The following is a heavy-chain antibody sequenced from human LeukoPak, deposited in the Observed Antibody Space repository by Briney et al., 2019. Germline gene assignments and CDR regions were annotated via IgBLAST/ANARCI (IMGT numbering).Heavy chain of an antibody. CDR1: GFTFSSYS. CDR2: ISSSSSHI. V-gene: IGHV3-21*01. Sequence: GGSLRLSCAASGFTFSSYSMNWIRKAPGKGLEWVSSISSSSSHIYYADSVKGRFTISRDNAKNSLYLQMNSLRAEDTAVYYCARFLDYYYDAFDIWGQGTMVTVSS. D-gene: IGHD3-22*01. J-gene: IGHJ3*02. CDR3: ARFLDYYYDAFDI.